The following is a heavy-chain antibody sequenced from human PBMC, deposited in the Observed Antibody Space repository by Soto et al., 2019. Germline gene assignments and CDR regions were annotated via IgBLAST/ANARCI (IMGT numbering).Heavy chain of an antibody. D-gene: IGHD1-1*01. CDR1: GDSITSNSYF. Sequence: SETLSLTCAVSGDSITSNSYFWAWIRQPPGKGLEWIGSIYYSGTTYYNPSLKSRVTISGDTSKNQFSLKLSIVTAADTAVYYCTSRLGYGYAMDVWGQGAAVTVSS. CDR2: IYYSGTT. V-gene: IGHV4-39*01. CDR3: TSRLGYGYAMDV. J-gene: IGHJ6*02.